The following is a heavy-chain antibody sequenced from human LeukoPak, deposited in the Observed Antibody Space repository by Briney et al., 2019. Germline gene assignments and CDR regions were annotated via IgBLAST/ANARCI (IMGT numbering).Heavy chain of an antibody. Sequence: PGRSLRLSSAASGFTFSSYGMHWVRQAPGKGLEWVAVIWYDGSNKYYADSVKGRFTISRDNSKNTLYLQMNSLRAEDTAVYYCARGTYYYDSSGYYADDYWGQGTLVTVSP. CDR3: ARGTYYYDSSGYYADDY. D-gene: IGHD3-22*01. V-gene: IGHV3-33*01. CDR1: GFTFSSYG. J-gene: IGHJ4*02. CDR2: IWYDGSNK.